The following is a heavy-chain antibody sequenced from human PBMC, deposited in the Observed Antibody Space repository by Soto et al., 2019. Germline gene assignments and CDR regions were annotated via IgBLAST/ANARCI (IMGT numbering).Heavy chain of an antibody. V-gene: IGHV4-59*01. CDR3: ARSIDSSGYYFSNC. Sequence: SETLSLTCTVSGGSISSYYWSWIRQSPGKGLEWIGYIHYSGSSNYNPSLKSRVTMSVDTSRNQFSLKLTSVTAADTAVYYCARSIDSSGYYFSNCWGQGTLVTVSS. CDR1: GGSISSYY. D-gene: IGHD3-22*01. CDR2: IHYSGSS. J-gene: IGHJ4*02.